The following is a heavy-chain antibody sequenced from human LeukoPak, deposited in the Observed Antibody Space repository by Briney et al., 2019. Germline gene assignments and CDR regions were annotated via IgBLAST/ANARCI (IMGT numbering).Heavy chain of an antibody. CDR2: IGTYKGNT. J-gene: IGHJ6*02. CDR1: GYAFTSDG. Sequence: ASVKVSCKTSGYAFTSDGISWVRQAPGQGLEWMGWIGTYKGNTNYAQMFQGRVTMTTDTSTSTAYMELKNLRSDDTAVYYCARTPGMVVVKTFYCMDVWGQGTTVTVSS. V-gene: IGHV1-18*01. CDR3: ARTPGMVVVKTFYCMDV. D-gene: IGHD3-22*01.